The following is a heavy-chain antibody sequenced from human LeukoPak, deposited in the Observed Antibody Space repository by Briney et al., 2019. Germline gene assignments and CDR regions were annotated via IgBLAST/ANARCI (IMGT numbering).Heavy chain of an antibody. V-gene: IGHV3-30-3*01. D-gene: IGHD2-21*01. Sequence: PGGSLRLSCSAYGFTFSSYAMHWVRQAPGKGLEWVAVISYDGSNKYYADSVKGRFTISRDNSKNTLYLQMNSLRAEDTAVYYCARGVVVKGMDVWGQGTTVTVSS. J-gene: IGHJ6*02. CDR2: ISYDGSNK. CDR1: GFTFSSYA. CDR3: ARGVVVKGMDV.